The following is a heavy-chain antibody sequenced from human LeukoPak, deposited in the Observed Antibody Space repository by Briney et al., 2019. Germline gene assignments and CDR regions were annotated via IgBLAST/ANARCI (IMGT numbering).Heavy chain of an antibody. CDR3: ARTRPIYDSSGYYYEFHY. V-gene: IGHV4-59*01. CDR2: IYYSGST. D-gene: IGHD3-22*01. CDR1: GGSISSYY. J-gene: IGHJ4*02. Sequence: SETLSLTCTVSGGSISSYYWSWIRQPPGKGLEWIGYIYYSGSTNYNPSLKSRVTISVDMSKNQFSLKLSSVTAADTAVYYCARTRPIYDSSGYYYEFHYWGQGTLVTVSS.